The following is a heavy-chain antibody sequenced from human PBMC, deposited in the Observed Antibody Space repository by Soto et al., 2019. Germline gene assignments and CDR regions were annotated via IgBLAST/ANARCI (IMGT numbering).Heavy chain of an antibody. CDR1: AGTLGTKF. CDR3: ARRVCCALICYPGWYNWFAP. J-gene: IGHJ5*02. D-gene: IGHD2-15*01. V-gene: IGHV4-59*08. CDR2: IHRSVNT. Sequence: TLRLPWTVSAGTLGTKFWHLIRHSPEKGLEWIGYIHRSVNTHYNPSLQSRATISLDTSKNQFSLKLTSVTAADTAVYYCARRVCCALICYPGWYNWFAPWGNGIPVIVS.